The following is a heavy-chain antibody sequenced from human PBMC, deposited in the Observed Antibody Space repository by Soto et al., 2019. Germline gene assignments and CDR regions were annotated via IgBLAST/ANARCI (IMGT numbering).Heavy chain of an antibody. CDR1: GGAFSTYT. D-gene: IGHD3-16*02. CDR2: IIPIIGII. V-gene: IGHV1-69*02. Sequence: SVKVSCKASGGAFSTYTITWVRQAPGQGLEWMGRIIPIIGIINYAQKFQGRVTITADKFTGTAYMELTRLRSDDTAVYYCATPRSRTFGGVIGNYYYGMDVWGQGTTVTVSS. CDR3: ATPRSRTFGGVIGNYYYGMDV. J-gene: IGHJ6*02.